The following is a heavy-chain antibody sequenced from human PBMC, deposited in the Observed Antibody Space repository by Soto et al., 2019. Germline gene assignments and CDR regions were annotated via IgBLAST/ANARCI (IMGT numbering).Heavy chain of an antibody. Sequence: GASVKVSCKASGYTFTSYYMHWVRQAPGQGLEWLGIINPSGGSTSYAQKFQGRVTMTRDTSTSTVYMELSSLRSEDTAVYYCARVGGLSSGWYGLSPYYFDYWGQGTLVTVSS. CDR1: GYTFTSYY. V-gene: IGHV1-46*01. D-gene: IGHD6-19*01. CDR2: INPSGGST. J-gene: IGHJ4*02. CDR3: ARVGGLSSGWYGLSPYYFDY.